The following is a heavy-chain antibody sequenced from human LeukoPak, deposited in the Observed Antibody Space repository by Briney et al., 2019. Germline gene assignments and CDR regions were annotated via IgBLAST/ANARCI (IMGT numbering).Heavy chain of an antibody. D-gene: IGHD4-11*01. V-gene: IGHV3-48*02. CDR1: GFTFSSYS. CDR2: ISSSSNTI. Sequence: GGSLRLSCAASGFTFSSYSMNWVRQAPGKGLEWVSYISSSSNTIYYADSVKGRFTISRDNAKKSVYLQMNSLRDEDTAVYYCARDLSKLYYYGMDVWGQGTTVTVSS. J-gene: IGHJ6*02. CDR3: ARDLSKLYYYGMDV.